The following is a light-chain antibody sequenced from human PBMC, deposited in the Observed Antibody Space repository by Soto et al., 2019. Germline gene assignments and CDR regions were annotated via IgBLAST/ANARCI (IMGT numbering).Light chain of an antibody. J-gene: IGKJ1*01. Sequence: DIQMTQSPSTLSASIGDRVTITCRASQSISSWLAWYQQKPGKAPKLLIYEASILESGVPSRFSGSGSGTEFTLTINSLQPDDFATYYCQKHNTYPATFGQGTKVEIK. CDR2: EAS. V-gene: IGKV1-5*01. CDR3: QKHNTYPAT. CDR1: QSISSW.